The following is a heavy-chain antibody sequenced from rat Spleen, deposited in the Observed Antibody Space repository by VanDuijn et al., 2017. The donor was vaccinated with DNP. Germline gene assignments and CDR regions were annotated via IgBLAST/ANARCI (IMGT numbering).Heavy chain of an antibody. J-gene: IGHJ2*01. Sequence: EVQLVASGGGLVQPGRSLKLSCAASKFTFSDYYMAWVRQAPKKGLEWVATISYDGGSTFYRDSVRGRFTISRDNAKSTLYLQMDSLRSEDTATYYCAYGGYWGQGVMVTVSS. CDR1: KFTFSDYY. CDR2: ISYDGGST. CDR3: AYGGY. V-gene: IGHV5-7*01. D-gene: IGHD1-11*01.